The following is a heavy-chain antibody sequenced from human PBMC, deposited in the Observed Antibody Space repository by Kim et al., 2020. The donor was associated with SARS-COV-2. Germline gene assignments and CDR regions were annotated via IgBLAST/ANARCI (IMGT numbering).Heavy chain of an antibody. J-gene: IGHJ3*02. Sequence: SVKVSCKASGGTFSSYAISWVRQAPGQGLEWMGGIIPIFGTANYAQKFQGRVTITADESTSTAYMELSSLRSEDTAVYYCARPLPYCSSTSCPPGAFDIWGQGTMVTVSS. CDR3: ARPLPYCSSTSCPPGAFDI. CDR1: GGTFSSYA. D-gene: IGHD2-2*01. V-gene: IGHV1-69*13. CDR2: IIPIFGTA.